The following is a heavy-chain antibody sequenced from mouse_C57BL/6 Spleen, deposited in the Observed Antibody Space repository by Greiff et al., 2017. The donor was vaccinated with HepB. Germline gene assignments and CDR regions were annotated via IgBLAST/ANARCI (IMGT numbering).Heavy chain of an antibody. CDR3: ARYPHYYGTLYFDY. V-gene: IGHV1-22*01. CDR1: GYTFTDYN. Sequence: EVQLQQSGPELVKPGASVKMSCKASGYTFTDYNIHWVKQSHGKSLEWIGYINPNNGGTSYNQKFKGKATLTVNKSSSTAYMELRSLTSEDSAVYYCARYPHYYGTLYFDYWGQGTTLTVSS. J-gene: IGHJ2*01. CDR2: INPNNGGT. D-gene: IGHD1-1*01.